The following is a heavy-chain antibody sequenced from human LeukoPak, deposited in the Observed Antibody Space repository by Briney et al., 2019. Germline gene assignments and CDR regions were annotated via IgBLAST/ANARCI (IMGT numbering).Heavy chain of an antibody. D-gene: IGHD3-16*01. Sequence: PGESLRLSCAASGFTFSSYAMSWVRQAPGKGREWVSRISGGGGTTYYAASVKGRFTISRDNAKNTLYLQITSLRAEDTAVYYCAKDGADYGSDYFDYWGQGTLVTVSS. CDR3: AKDGADYGSDYFDY. CDR1: GFTFSSYA. CDR2: ISGGGGTT. J-gene: IGHJ4*02. V-gene: IGHV3-23*01.